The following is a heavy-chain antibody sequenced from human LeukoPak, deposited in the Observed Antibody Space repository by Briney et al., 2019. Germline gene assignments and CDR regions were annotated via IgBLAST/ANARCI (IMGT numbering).Heavy chain of an antibody. CDR3: ARSANYFDTSGQDY. J-gene: IGHJ4*02. CDR1: GFTFSGYW. CDR2: TNRDDSDT. Sequence: GGSLRLSCAASGFTFSGYWMHWVRQAPGKGLVWVSRTNRDDSDTSYADSVKGRFTISRDKAKSTLYLQMNSLRVEDTAVYYCARSANYFDTSGQDYRGQGTLVTVSS. V-gene: IGHV3-74*01. D-gene: IGHD3-22*01.